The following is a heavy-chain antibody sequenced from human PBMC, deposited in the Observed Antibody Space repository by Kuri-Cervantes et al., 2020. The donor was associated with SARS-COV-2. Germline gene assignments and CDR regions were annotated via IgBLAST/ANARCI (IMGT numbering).Heavy chain of an antibody. CDR1: GGTFSSYA. D-gene: IGHD3-22*01. V-gene: IGHV1-69*04. Sequence: SVKVSCKASGGTFSSYAISWVRQAPGQGLEWMGRIIPIFGIANYAQKFQGRVTITANKSTSTAYMELSSLRSEDTAVYYCASGGITMIVVAHPFDYWGQGTLVTVSS. CDR3: ASGGITMIVVAHPFDY. CDR2: IIPIFGIA. J-gene: IGHJ4*02.